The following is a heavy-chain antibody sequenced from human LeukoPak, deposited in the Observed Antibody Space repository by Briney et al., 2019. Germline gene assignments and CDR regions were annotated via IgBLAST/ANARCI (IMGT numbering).Heavy chain of an antibody. Sequence: PGGSLRLSCAASGFTFSSYAMSWVRQAPGKGLEWVSVISGSGGSTYYADSVKGRFTISRDNSKNTLYLQMNSLRAEDTAVYHCAKGSDYYGSGTYLDYWGQGTLVTVSS. J-gene: IGHJ4*02. CDR2: ISGSGGST. CDR3: AKGSDYYGSGTYLDY. V-gene: IGHV3-23*01. D-gene: IGHD3-10*01. CDR1: GFTFSSYA.